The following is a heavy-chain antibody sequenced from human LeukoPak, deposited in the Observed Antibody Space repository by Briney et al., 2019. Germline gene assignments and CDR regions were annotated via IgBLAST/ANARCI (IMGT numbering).Heavy chain of an antibody. CDR1: GXTXXNYG. V-gene: IGHV3-30*18. D-gene: IGHD5-12*01. Sequence: GRSLRLSCAASGXTXXNYGXXXXXXAXXXGREWXAIISXDRSNKYXXXYVKGRFTISRDNSKNTLYLQMNSLRAEDTAVYYCAKDRTAGYDGLVDYWGQGTLVTVSS. J-gene: IGHJ4*02. CDR3: AKDRTAGYDGLVDY. CDR2: ISXDRSNK.